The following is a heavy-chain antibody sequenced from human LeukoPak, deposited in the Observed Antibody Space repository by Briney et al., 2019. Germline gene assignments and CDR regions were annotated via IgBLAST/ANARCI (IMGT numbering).Heavy chain of an antibody. CDR3: ARIRCGHSGSVCYNH. Sequence: SETLSLTCGVFGVSINDYYWSWIRQSPGKGLEWIGEISHTEGTRYNPSLESRVTMSVGTSENQLSLKLIFVTAADTAVYHCARIRCGHSGSVCYNHWGLGTLVTVSS. CDR1: GVSINDYY. J-gene: IGHJ4*02. V-gene: IGHV4-34*01. CDR2: ISHTEGT. D-gene: IGHD3-9*01.